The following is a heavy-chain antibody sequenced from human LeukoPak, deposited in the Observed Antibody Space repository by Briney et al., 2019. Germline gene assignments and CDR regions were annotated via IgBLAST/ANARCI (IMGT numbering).Heavy chain of an antibody. CDR3: ASGERVVTAIPGYYFYY. D-gene: IGHD2-21*02. CDR2: INPNSGGT. J-gene: IGHJ4*02. CDR1: GYTFTGYY. V-gene: IGHV1-2*02. Sequence: ASVKVSCKASGYTFTGYYMHWVRQAPGQGLEWMGWINPNSGGTNYAQKFQDRVTMTRDTSISTAYMELSRLRSDDTAVYYCASGERVVTAIPGYYFYYWGQGTLVAVSS.